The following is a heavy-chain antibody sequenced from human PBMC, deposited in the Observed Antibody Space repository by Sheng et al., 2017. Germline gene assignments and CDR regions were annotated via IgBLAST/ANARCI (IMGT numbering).Heavy chain of an antibody. CDR3: ARGRSGHGHGYLATDYGEADL. CDR2: FIPPSGVA. D-gene: IGHD4-17*01. J-gene: IGHJ5*02. CDR1: GVNFNNYA. Sequence: QVELVQSGAEIRSPGSSVRVYCKASGVNFNNYALTWVRQAPGQGLQWIGGFIPPSGVAHYSTKMQGRVTINVDESATTAFMELRRLTSDDTGIYFCARGRSGHGHGYLATDYGEADLWGQGTLVTVTS. V-gene: IGHV1-69*12.